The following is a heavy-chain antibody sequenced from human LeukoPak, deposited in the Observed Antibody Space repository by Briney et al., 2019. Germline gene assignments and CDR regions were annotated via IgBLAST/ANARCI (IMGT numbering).Heavy chain of an antibody. CDR2: INHSGST. CDR3: ARGDVDTFDY. J-gene: IGHJ4*02. CDR1: GGSFSGCY. D-gene: IGHD3/OR15-3a*01. V-gene: IGHV4-34*01. Sequence: PSETLSLTCAVYGGSFSGCYWSWIRQPPGKGLEWIGEINHSGSTNYNPSLKSRVTISVDTSKNQFSLKLSSVTAADTAVYYCARGDVDTFDYWGQGTLVTVSS.